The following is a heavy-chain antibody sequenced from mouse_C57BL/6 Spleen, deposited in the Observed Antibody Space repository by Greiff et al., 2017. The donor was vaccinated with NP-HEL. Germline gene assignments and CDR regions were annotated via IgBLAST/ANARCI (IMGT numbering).Heavy chain of an antibody. CDR1: GISITTGNYR. CDR3: ARGRGSSPWFAY. CDR2: IYYSGTI. V-gene: IGHV3-5*01. J-gene: IGHJ3*01. Sequence: EVKLVESGPGLVKPSQSVFLTCTVTGISITTGNYRWSWIRQFPGNKLEWIGYIYYSGTITYNPSLTSRTTITRDTPKNQFFLEMNSLTAEDTATYYCARGRGSSPWFAYWGQGTLVTVSA. D-gene: IGHD1-1*01.